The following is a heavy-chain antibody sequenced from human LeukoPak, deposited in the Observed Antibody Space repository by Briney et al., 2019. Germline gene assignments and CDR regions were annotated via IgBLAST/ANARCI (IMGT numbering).Heavy chain of an antibody. D-gene: IGHD3-3*01. Sequence: SETLSLTCTVSGGSISTYYWSWIRLPPGKGLEWIAYIYFTGRTQYNPSLKSRVTISEDTSKNQFSLRLSSVTPADTAVYYCARGGYDSDFDYWGQGTLVTVSS. J-gene: IGHJ4*02. CDR2: IYFTGRT. CDR1: GGSISTYY. CDR3: ARGGYDSDFDY. V-gene: IGHV4-59*01.